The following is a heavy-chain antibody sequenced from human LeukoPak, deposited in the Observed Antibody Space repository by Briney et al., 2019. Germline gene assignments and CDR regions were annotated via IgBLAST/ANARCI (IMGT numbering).Heavy chain of an antibody. CDR1: GYTFSIYW. CDR2: TYPGDSDT. V-gene: IGHV5-51*01. D-gene: IGHD5-12*01. Sequence: GESLKISCKGSGYTFSIYWIVWVRRMPGKGLELMGITYPGDSDTRYSPPFQGQVTISADKSISTAFLQWSTLKASDTAMYYCARLDSGYEPAYWGQGTLVTVSS. J-gene: IGHJ4*02. CDR3: ARLDSGYEPAY.